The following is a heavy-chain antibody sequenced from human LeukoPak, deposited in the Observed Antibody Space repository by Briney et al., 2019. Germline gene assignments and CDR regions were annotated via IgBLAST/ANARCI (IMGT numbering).Heavy chain of an antibody. D-gene: IGHD2-15*01. J-gene: IGHJ5*02. V-gene: IGHV1-69*05. CDR2: IIPIFGTA. CDR1: GGTFSSYA. Sequence: EASVRLSCKASGGTFSSYAISWVRQAPGQGLEWMGRIIPIFGTANYAQKVQGRVTITTDESTSTAYMELSSLRSEDTAVYYCAREGRYCSGGSCLNWFDPWGQGTLVTVSS. CDR3: AREGRYCSGGSCLNWFDP.